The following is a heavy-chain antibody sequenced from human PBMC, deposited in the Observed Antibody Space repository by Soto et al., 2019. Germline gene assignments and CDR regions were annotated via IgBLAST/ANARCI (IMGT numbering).Heavy chain of an antibody. CDR2: IYYSGST. CDR3: ARRRDCSSASCSWGYGLNWFDP. CDR1: GCSLSSSRYY. J-gene: IGHJ5*02. Sequence: SETLSVTWTLSGCSLSSSRYYWGWIRKPPGKGLEWNGTIYYSGSTYYNPSLKSRVTISVDTSKNQFSLKLSSVTAADTAVYYCARRRDCSSASCSWGYGLNWFDPWGQGTLVTVSS. V-gene: IGHV4-39*01. D-gene: IGHD2-2*01.